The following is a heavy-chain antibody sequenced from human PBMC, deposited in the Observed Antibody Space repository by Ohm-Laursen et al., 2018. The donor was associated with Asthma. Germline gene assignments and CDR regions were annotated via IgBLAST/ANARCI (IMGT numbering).Heavy chain of an antibody. CDR3: ASEVNDFWSGYYNY. D-gene: IGHD3-3*01. CDR2: GGSYYDGGLK. CDR1: GFTFRSYA. J-gene: IGHJ4*02. Sequence: SLRLSCAASGFTFRSYAMHWVRQAPGKGLEWVAVGGSYYDGGLKYYADSVNGRFTVSRDDSKNTLYLQMNSLRPDDTAVYYCASEVNDFWSGYYNYWGQGTLVTVSS. V-gene: IGHV3-30-3*01.